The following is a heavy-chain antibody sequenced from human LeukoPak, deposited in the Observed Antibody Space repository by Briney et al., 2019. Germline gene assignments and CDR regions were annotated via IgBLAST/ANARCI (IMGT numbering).Heavy chain of an antibody. CDR3: ARALTYYDFWSGYPPPYYGMDV. D-gene: IGHD3-3*01. J-gene: IGHJ6*02. CDR2: IWYDGSNK. CDR1: GFTFSSYG. V-gene: IGHV3-33*01. Sequence: GGSLRLSCAASGFTFSSYGMHWVRQAPVKGLEWVAVIWYDGSNKYYADSVKGRFTISRDNSKNTLYLQMNSLRAEDTAVYYCARALTYYDFWSGYPPPYYGMDVWGQGTTVTVSS.